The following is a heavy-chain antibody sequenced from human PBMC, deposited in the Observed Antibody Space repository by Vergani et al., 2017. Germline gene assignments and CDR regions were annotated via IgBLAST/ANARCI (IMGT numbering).Heavy chain of an antibody. CDR1: GFTFSSYG. J-gene: IGHJ4*02. V-gene: IGHV3-30*18. CDR3: ANQGVVATTSRDY. D-gene: IGHD5-12*01. CDR2: ISYDGSNK. Sequence: QVQLVESGGGVVQPGRSLRLSCAASGFTFSSYGMHWVRQAPGKGLEWVAVISYDGSNKYYADSVKGRFTISRDNSKNTLYLQMNSLRAEDTAVYYCANQGVVATTSRDYWGQGTLVTVSS.